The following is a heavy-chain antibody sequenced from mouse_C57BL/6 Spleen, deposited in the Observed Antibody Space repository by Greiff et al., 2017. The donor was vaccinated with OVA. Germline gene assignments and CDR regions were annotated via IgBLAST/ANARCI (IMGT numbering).Heavy chain of an antibody. Sequence: VQLHQSGAELMKPGASVKLSCKAPGYTFTGYWLEWVKPRPGHGLEWIGELLPGSGSPNYNEKFKGKATFTADPSSNTAYMQLSSLTTEDSASYYCARTGDSNPAWFAYWGQGTLVTVSA. D-gene: IGHD2-5*01. J-gene: IGHJ3*01. CDR3: ARTGDSNPAWFAY. V-gene: IGHV1-9*01. CDR1: GYTFTGYW. CDR2: LLPGSGSP.